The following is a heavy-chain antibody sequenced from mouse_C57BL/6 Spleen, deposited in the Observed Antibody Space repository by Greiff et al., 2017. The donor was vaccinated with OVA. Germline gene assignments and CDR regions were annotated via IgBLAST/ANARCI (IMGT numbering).Heavy chain of an antibody. CDR2: IYPGSGST. CDR3: AGSYYYGSPLAY. V-gene: IGHV1-55*01. CDR1: GYTFTSYW. D-gene: IGHD1-1*01. J-gene: IGHJ3*01. Sequence: VQLQQPGAELVKPGASVKMSCKASGYTFTSYWITWVKQRPGQGLEWIGDIYPGSGSTNYNEKFKSKATLTVDTSSSTAYMQLSSLTSEDSAVYYCAGSYYYGSPLAYWGQGTLVTVSA.